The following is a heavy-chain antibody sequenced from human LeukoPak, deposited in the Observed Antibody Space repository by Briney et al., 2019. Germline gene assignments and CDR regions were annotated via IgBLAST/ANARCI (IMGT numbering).Heavy chain of an antibody. J-gene: IGHJ4*02. D-gene: IGHD3-10*01. CDR1: GFTFSSYG. Sequence: GGSLRLSCAASGFTFSSYGMHWVRQAPGKGLEWVAVISYDGSNKYYADSVEGRFTISRDNSKNTLYLQMNSLRAEDTAVYYCAKDQDGGGYWGQGTLVTVSS. V-gene: IGHV3-30*18. CDR2: ISYDGSNK. CDR3: AKDQDGGGY.